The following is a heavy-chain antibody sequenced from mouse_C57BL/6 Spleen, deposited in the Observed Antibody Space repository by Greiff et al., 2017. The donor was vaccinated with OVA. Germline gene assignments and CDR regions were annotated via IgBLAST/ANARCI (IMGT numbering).Heavy chain of an antibody. CDR1: GYTFTSYW. CDR2: IYPGSGST. CDR3: AREDYDDVSWFAY. J-gene: IGHJ3*01. V-gene: IGHV1-55*01. Sequence: QVQLQQPGAELVKPGASVKMSCKASGYTFTSYWITWVKQRPGQGLEWIGDIYPGSGSTNYNEKFKSKATLTVDTSSSTAYMPLSSLTSEDSAVYYCAREDYDDVSWFAYWGQGTLVTVSA. D-gene: IGHD2-4*01.